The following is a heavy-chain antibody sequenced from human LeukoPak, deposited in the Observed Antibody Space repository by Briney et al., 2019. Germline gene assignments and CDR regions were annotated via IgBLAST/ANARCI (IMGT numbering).Heavy chain of an antibody. CDR1: GGSFSAYY. J-gene: IGHJ3*02. Sequence: PSETLSLTCAVYGGSFSAYYWSWVRQPPGKGLDWIGYIYYSGSTYYNPSLKSRVTISLDTSKNQFSLRLNSVTVADTAMYFCARVPDAFDIWGQGTMVTVSS. V-gene: IGHV4-34*01. CDR3: ARVPDAFDI. CDR2: IYYSGST.